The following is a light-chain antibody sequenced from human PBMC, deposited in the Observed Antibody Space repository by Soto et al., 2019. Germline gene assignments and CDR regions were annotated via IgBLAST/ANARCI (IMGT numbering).Light chain of an antibody. Sequence: AIQMTQFPSSLSASVGDRVTITCRASQAIRGDLAWFQQKPGKAPKLLIYAASSLQSEVPSRFSGSGSASEYTLNISSLQPEDFATYLCLQDFNYPWTFGQGTKVDIK. CDR1: QAIRGD. CDR3: LQDFNYPWT. J-gene: IGKJ1*01. CDR2: AAS. V-gene: IGKV1-6*01.